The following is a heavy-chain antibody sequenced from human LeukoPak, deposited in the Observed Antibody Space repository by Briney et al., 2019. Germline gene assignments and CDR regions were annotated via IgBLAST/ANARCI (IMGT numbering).Heavy chain of an antibody. CDR1: GGSISSYY. J-gene: IGHJ3*02. CDR2: IYYSGST. V-gene: IGHV4-59*01. Sequence: SETLSLTCTVSGGSISSYYWSWIRQPPGKGLEWIGYIYYSGSTNYNPSLKSRVTISVDTSKNQFSLKLSSVTAADTAVYYCARDFGEVPAAPDVFDIWGQGTMVTVSS. CDR3: ARDFGEVPAAPDVFDI. D-gene: IGHD2-2*01.